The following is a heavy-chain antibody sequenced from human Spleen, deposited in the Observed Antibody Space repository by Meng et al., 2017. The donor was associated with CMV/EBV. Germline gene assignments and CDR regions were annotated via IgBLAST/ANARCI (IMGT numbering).Heavy chain of an antibody. Sequence: ASVKVSCKASGYTFTNHNIHWVRQAPGQGLEWVGYINPKSGATNSAQTFQGRVTMTTDTSITTAYMELRRLTSDDTAVYFCANAALLGSYSVDVWGQGTAVTAP. D-gene: IGHD3-16*01. CDR3: ANAALLGSYSVDV. CDR2: INPKSGAT. J-gene: IGHJ6*02. V-gene: IGHV1-2*02. CDR1: GYTFTNHN.